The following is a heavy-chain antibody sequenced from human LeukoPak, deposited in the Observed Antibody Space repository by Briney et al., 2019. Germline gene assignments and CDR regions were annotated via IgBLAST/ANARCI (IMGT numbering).Heavy chain of an antibody. CDR1: GDTFTRYG. V-gene: IGHV1-18*01. D-gene: IGHD3-22*01. CDR3: ARSLHYYDNSGLFIQY. CDR2: ISVDSGKT. J-gene: IGHJ1*01. Sequence: ASVKVTCKASGDTFTRYGCSWVRQPPGQGLEWMGWISVDSGKTNYAQKLRGRVTMTTDTSTSTAYMELRSLRSDDTAIYYCARSLHYYDNSGLFIQYWGQGTLVTVSS.